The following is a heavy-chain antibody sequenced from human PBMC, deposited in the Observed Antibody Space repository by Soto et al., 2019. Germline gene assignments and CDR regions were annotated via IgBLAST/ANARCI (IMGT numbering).Heavy chain of an antibody. CDR2: IYYSGST. Sequence: QLQLQESGPGLVKPSETLSLTCTVSGGSISSSSYYWGWIRQPPGKGLEWIGSIYYSGSTYYNPSLKSRVTISVDTSKNQFSLKLSSVTAADTAVYYCARLVTTVADDAFDIWGQGTMVTVSS. J-gene: IGHJ3*02. D-gene: IGHD4-17*01. V-gene: IGHV4-39*01. CDR1: GGSISSSSYY. CDR3: ARLVTTVADDAFDI.